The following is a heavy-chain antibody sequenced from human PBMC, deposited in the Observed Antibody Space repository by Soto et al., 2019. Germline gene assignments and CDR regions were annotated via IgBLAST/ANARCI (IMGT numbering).Heavy chain of an antibody. CDR1: GFTFSTYW. D-gene: IGHD2-2*01. V-gene: IGHV3-7*01. Sequence: GGSLRLSCAASGFTFSTYWMSWVRQAPGKGLEWVANINQGGSDKYYVDSVKGRFTISRDNAKNSLYLQMNSLRAEDTAVYYCAGEGRGYCSSTSCPGIWGQGTLVTVSS. CDR3: AGEGRGYCSSTSCPGI. J-gene: IGHJ4*02. CDR2: INQGGSDK.